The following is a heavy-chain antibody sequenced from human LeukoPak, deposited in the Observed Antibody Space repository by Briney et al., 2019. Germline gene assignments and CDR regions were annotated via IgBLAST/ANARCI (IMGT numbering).Heavy chain of an antibody. CDR3: ARLRGGYCSSTSCPGFLDY. CDR1: GYTCTSYY. D-gene: IGHD2-2*01. J-gene: IGHJ4*02. Sequence: ASVKVSCKASGYTCTSYYMHWVRQAPGQGLEWMGIINPSGGSTSYAQKFQGRVTMTRDTSTSTVYMELSSLRSEDTAVYYCARLRGGYCSSTSCPGFLDYWGQGTLVTVSS. V-gene: IGHV1-46*03. CDR2: INPSGGST.